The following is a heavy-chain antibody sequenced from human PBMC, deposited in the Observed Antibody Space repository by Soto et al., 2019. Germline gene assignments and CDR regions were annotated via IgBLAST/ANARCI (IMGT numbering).Heavy chain of an antibody. CDR2: ISGSGGST. D-gene: IGHD3-9*01. J-gene: IGHJ4*02. CDR1: GFTFSSYA. V-gene: IGHV3-23*01. Sequence: PGGSLRLSCAASGFTFSSYAMSWVRQAPGKGLEWVSAISGSGGSTYYADSVKGRFTISRDNSKNTLYLQMNSLRAEDTAVYYCAKVGYDILTGYVSFDYWGQGTLVTVSS. CDR3: AKVGYDILTGYVSFDY.